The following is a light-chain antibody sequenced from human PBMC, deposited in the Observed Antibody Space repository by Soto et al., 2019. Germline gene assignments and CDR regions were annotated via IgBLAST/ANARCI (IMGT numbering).Light chain of an antibody. Sequence: QSALTQPASVSGSPGQSIAISCTGTSSDVGGYNYVSWYQQHPGKAPKLIIYDVSNRPSGVSNRLSGSKSDNTASLTISGLQAEDEADYYCSSYTSSSTVVFGGGTQLTVL. CDR3: SSYTSSSTVV. V-gene: IGLV2-14*03. J-gene: IGLJ2*01. CDR2: DVS. CDR1: SSDVGGYNY.